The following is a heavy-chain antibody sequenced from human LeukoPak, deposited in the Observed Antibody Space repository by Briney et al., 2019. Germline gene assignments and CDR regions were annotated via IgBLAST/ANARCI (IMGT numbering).Heavy chain of an antibody. V-gene: IGHV3-7*01. CDR1: GFNFGEFW. CDR2: IKEDGSES. J-gene: IGHJ5*02. D-gene: IGHD4-17*01. CDR3: AKDDYRDLNWFDP. Sequence: GGSLRLSCAASGFNFGEFWMAWVRQTPGMGLEWVADIKEDGSESFYVGSVKGRFTISRDNSKNTLYLQMNSLRAEDTAVYYCAKDDYRDLNWFDPWGQGTLVTVSS.